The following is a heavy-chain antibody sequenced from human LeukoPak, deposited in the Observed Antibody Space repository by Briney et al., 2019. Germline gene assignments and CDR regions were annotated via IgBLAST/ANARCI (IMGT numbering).Heavy chain of an antibody. CDR3: AKIHKDTAMADADH. D-gene: IGHD5-18*01. J-gene: IGHJ4*02. CDR2: IWYDGSNK. Sequence: GRSLRLSCAASGFTFSSYGMHWVRQAPGKGLEWVAVIWYDGSNKFYADSVKGRFTISRDNSKNTLYLQMNSLRAEDTAVYYCAKIHKDTAMADADHWGQGTLVTVSS. V-gene: IGHV3-33*06. CDR1: GFTFSSYG.